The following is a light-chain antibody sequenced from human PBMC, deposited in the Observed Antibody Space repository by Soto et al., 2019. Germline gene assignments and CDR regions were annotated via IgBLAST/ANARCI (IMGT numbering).Light chain of an antibody. CDR2: DAS. CDR1: QSVSSS. J-gene: IGKJ2*01. CDR3: QQYDSFPPYT. Sequence: DIQMTQSPSTLSAFVGDRVTITCRASQSVSSSLAWYQQKPGKAPKLLIYDASTLESGVPSRFSGSGYGTEFTLTNNSLQPGDFATYYCQQYDSFPPYTFGQGTRLEIK. V-gene: IGKV1-5*01.